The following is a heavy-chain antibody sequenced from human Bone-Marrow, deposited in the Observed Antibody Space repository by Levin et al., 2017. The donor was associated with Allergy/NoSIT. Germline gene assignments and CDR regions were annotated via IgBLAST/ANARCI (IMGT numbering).Heavy chain of an antibody. V-gene: IGHV4-59*01. Sequence: SETLSLTCTVSGGSLSSYSWSWIRQLPGRGLEWVGYIYNSGTTNYNSALMSRLTMSLDTSNNQFSLKLRSVTTADTAIYYYTSLRPGNYYYYGFDVWGQGATVTVSS. J-gene: IGHJ6*02. CDR3: TSLRPGNYYYYGFDV. CDR1: GGSLSSYS. CDR2: IYNSGTT. D-gene: IGHD4-17*01.